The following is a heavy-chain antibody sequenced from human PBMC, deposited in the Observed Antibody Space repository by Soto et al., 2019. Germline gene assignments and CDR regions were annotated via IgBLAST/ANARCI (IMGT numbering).Heavy chain of an antibody. CDR3: ARGGNSGYVW. V-gene: IGHV4-34*01. J-gene: IGHJ4*02. CDR2: INHSGST. D-gene: IGHD5-12*01. CDR1: GGSFSGYY. Sequence: QVQLQQWGAGLLKPSETLSLTCAVYGGSFSGYYWSWIRQPPGKGLEWIGEINHSGSTNYNPSLKSRVTISEDTSKNQFSLKLSSVTAADTAVYYCARGGNSGYVWWGQGTLVTVSS.